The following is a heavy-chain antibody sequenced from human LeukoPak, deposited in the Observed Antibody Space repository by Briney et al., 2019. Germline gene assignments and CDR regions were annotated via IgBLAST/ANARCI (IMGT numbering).Heavy chain of an antibody. V-gene: IGHV3-23*01. CDR1: GFTFSIYG. CDR2: ISGSGGHT. D-gene: IGHD6-13*01. Sequence: GGSLRLSCAASGFTFSIYGMTWVRQAPGKGLEWVSGISGSGGHTYYAVSVQGRFTISRHNSNNMLYLEMNSLRAEDTAVYYCARGVSSPGPRWFDPWGQGTLVTVSS. J-gene: IGHJ5*02. CDR3: ARGVSSPGPRWFDP.